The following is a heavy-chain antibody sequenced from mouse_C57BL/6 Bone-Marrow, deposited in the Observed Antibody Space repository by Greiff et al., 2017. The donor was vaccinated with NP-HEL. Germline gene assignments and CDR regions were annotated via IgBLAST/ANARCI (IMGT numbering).Heavy chain of an antibody. V-gene: IGHV5-15*01. Sequence: EVKLVESGGGLVQPGGSLKLSCAASGFTFSDYGMAWVRQAPRKGPEWVAFISNLAYSSYYADTVTGRFTISRENAKNTLYLEMSSLRSEDTAMYYCARRGTTVVAPYYYAMDYWGQGTSVTVSS. CDR3: ARRGTTVVAPYYYAMDY. D-gene: IGHD1-1*01. J-gene: IGHJ4*01. CDR1: GFTFSDYG. CDR2: ISNLAYSS.